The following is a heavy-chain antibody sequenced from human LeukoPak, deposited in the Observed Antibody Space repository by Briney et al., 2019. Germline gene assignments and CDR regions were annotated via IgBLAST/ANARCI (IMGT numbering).Heavy chain of an antibody. J-gene: IGHJ4*02. CDR2: INEDGSAT. Sequence: GGSLRLSCAASGFTFSRNWMSWVRQAPGKGLEWFANINEDGSATYYVDSVKGRFSISRDNGKNSLYLQMNSLRAGDTAVYYCARDAKYYFDSSGYHWGQGTQVTVSS. D-gene: IGHD3-22*01. V-gene: IGHV3-7*01. CDR1: GFTFSRNW. CDR3: ARDAKYYFDSSGYH.